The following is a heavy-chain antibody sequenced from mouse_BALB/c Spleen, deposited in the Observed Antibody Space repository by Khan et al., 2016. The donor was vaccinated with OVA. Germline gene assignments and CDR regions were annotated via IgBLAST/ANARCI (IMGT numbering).Heavy chain of an antibody. CDR3: ARQNYYGYALDY. J-gene: IGHJ4*01. D-gene: IGHD1-1*01. Sequence: EVQLQESGPSLVKPSQSLSLTCTVTGFSITSNYAWSWIRQFPGSKLEWMGYISYSGATNYNPSLKSRISVTRDPSENQFFLQLNSVTTEDTATYCCARQNYYGYALDYWGQGTSVTVSS. CDR2: ISYSGAT. CDR1: GFSITSNYA. V-gene: IGHV3-2*02.